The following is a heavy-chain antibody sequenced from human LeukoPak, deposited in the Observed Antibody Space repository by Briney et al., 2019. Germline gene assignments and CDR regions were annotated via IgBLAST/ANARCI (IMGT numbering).Heavy chain of an antibody. CDR1: GGSISRYY. CDR2: IYYSGST. Sequence: ASETLSLTCTVSGGSISRYYWSWIRQPPGKGLEWIGYIYYSGSTNYNPSLKSRVTISVDTSKNQFSLKLSSVTAADTAVYYCARHHYCGSSSCFFDDWGQGTLVTVSS. J-gene: IGHJ4*02. D-gene: IGHD2-2*01. V-gene: IGHV4-59*01. CDR3: ARHHYCGSSSCFFDD.